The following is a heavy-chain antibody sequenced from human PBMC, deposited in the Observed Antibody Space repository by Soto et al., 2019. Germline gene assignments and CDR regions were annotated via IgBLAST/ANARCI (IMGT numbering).Heavy chain of an antibody. CDR2: ISAYNGNT. V-gene: IGHV1-18*04. D-gene: IGHD1-26*01. J-gene: IGHJ6*02. CDR1: GYTFTSYG. CDR3: AREAGHSGSYYFHYRMDV. Sequence: ASVKVSCKASGYTFTSYGISWVRQAPGQGLEWMGWISAYNGNTNYAQKLQGRVTMTTDTSTSTAYMELRSLRSDDTAVYYCAREAGHSGSYYFHYRMDVWGQGTKVTVYS.